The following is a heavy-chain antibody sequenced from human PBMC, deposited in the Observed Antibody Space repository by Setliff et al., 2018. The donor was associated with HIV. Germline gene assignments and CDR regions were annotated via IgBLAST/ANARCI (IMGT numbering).Heavy chain of an antibody. Sequence: ASVKVSCKPSGYTFTTYGLSWVRQAPGQGLEWMGWISAYNGKVGYAQKFQGRVTITRDTSTNTVYMEMSGLRSEDTAVYYCAREGPPHDSSGQSLDYWGQGTLVTVSS. CDR2: ISAYNGKV. J-gene: IGHJ4*02. CDR3: AREGPPHDSSGQSLDY. CDR1: GYTFTTYG. D-gene: IGHD3-22*01. V-gene: IGHV1-18*01.